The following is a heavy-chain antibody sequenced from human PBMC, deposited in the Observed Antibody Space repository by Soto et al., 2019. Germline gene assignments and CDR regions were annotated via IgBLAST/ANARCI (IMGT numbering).Heavy chain of an antibody. D-gene: IGHD3-3*01. CDR1: GSTFSSYG. Sequence: GASVKVSCKASGSTFSSYGVSWVRQAPGQGLEWMGWITTYNGNTNYAQKLQGRVTTTTDTSTSTAYMELRSLRSDDTAVYYCARGPIFGVVTSLLDPWGQGTLVTVSS. CDR3: ARGPIFGVVTSLLDP. V-gene: IGHV1-18*01. CDR2: ITTYNGNT. J-gene: IGHJ5*02.